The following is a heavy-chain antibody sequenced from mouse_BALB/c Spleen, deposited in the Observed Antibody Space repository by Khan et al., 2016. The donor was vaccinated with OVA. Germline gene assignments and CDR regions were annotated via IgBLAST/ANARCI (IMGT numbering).Heavy chain of an antibody. Sequence: EVELVESGGGLVQPGGSRKLSCAASGFTFSSFGIHWVRQAPKKGLEWVAYISSGSSTIYSVDTVKGRFTISRDIRKNTLFLQMTRLRSEDTAMYYCARSGGNFHWYFDVWGAGTSVTVSS. CDR2: ISSGSSTI. CDR3: ARSGGNFHWYFDV. V-gene: IGHV5-17*02. CDR1: GFTFSSFG. J-gene: IGHJ1*01. D-gene: IGHD2-1*01.